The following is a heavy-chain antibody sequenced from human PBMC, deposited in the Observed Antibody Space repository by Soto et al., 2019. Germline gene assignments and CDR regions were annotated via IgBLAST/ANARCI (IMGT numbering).Heavy chain of an antibody. CDR1: GFSXSNAGXX. Sequence: QVTVKESGPVLVKPTETLXXXXXXXGFSXSNAGXXVSWXXQPPGKALEWLAHIFSNDEKSYSTSLKSRLTISKDTSKSQVVLTMTNMDPVDTATYXCXXXXXTXXYWFDPWGQGTLVTVSS. CDR2: IFSNDEK. J-gene: IGHJ5*02. CDR3: XXXXXTXXYWFDP. V-gene: IGHV2-26*01.